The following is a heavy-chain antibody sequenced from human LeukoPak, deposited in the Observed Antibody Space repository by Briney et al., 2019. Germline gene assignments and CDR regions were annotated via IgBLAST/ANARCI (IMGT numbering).Heavy chain of an antibody. CDR2: IYYSGST. CDR1: GGSISSSSYY. CDR3: AAPPAAACKYSFYY. J-gene: IGHJ4*01. Sequence: SETLSLTCTVSGGSISSSSYYWGWIRQPPGKGLEWIGSIYYSGSTYYNPSLKSRVTISVDTSKNQFSLKLSSVTAADTAGYYFAAPPAAACKYSFYYLGQGTLVTVPS. V-gene: IGHV4-39*01. D-gene: IGHD6-13*01.